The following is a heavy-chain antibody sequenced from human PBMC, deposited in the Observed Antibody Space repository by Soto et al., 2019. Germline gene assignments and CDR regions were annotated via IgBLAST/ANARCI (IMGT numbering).Heavy chain of an antibody. CDR3: ARGSNQFYYYYYGMDV. CDR2: IYYSGST. CDR1: GGSISSYY. V-gene: IGHV4-59*01. J-gene: IGHJ6*02. Sequence: SETLSLTCTVSGGSISSYYWSWIRQPPGKGLEWIGYIYYSGSTNYNPSLKSRVTISVDTSKNQFSLKLSSVTAADTAVYYCARGSNQFYYYYYGMDVWGQGTTVTV. D-gene: IGHD4-4*01.